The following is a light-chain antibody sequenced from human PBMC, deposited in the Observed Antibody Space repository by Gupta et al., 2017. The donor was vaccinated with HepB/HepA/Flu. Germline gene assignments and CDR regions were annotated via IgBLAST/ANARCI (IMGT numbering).Light chain of an antibody. V-gene: IGKV1-5*03. CDR3: QQNNSSSQYN. CDR1: QSISRW. Sequence: DIQMTQSPSTLSASVGDRVTITCRASQSISRWLAWYQQKPGKPPKLLIYKASTLQSGVTSRFSGSGYGTELTLTISSRQPDDFAAYYCQQNNSSSQYNFGQGTKLEIK. CDR2: KAS. J-gene: IGKJ2*01.